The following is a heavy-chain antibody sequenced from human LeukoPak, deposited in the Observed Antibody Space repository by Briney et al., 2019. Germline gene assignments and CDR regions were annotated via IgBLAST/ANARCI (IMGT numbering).Heavy chain of an antibody. J-gene: IGHJ6*02. V-gene: IGHV3-74*01. D-gene: IGHD2-15*01. CDR1: GFTFSSYW. Sequence: GGSLRLSCAASGFTFSSYWMHWVRQAPGKGLVWVSRINSDGSSTSYADSVKGRFTISRDNAKNTLYLQMNSLRAEDTAVYYCARDPIRYCSGGSCVLGGYYYGMDVWGQGTTVTVSS. CDR3: ARDPIRYCSGGSCVLGGYYYGMDV. CDR2: INSDGSST.